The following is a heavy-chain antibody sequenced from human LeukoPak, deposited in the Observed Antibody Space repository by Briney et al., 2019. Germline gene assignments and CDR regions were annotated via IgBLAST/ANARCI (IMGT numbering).Heavy chain of an antibody. CDR3: AGEEERGVTVAGTAFDY. CDR2: IIPTLGIA. Sequence: SVKVSCMASGGTFSSYSITWVRQAPGQGLEWMGRIIPTLGIANYAQKFQGRVTITADKSTSTAYKEPGRLRSEDTAVYYCAGEEERGVTVAGTAFDYWGQGTLVTVSS. CDR1: GGTFSSYS. D-gene: IGHD6-19*01. V-gene: IGHV1-69*04. J-gene: IGHJ4*02.